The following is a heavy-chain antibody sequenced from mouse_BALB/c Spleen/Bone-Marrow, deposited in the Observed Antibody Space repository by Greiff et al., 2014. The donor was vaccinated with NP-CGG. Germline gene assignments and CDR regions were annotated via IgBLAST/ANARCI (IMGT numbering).Heavy chain of an antibody. CDR2: IRNKAYSYTT. CDR3: ARDMGGLLFDY. Sequence: EVMLVESGGGLVQPGGSLRLSCATSGFTFTDYYMNWVRQPPGKALEWLGFIRNKAYSYTTEYSASVKGRFTISRDNSQSILYLRMNTLRAEDSATYYCARDMGGLLFDYWGQGTTLTVSS. CDR1: GFTFTDYY. V-gene: IGHV7-3*02. D-gene: IGHD2-3*01. J-gene: IGHJ2*01.